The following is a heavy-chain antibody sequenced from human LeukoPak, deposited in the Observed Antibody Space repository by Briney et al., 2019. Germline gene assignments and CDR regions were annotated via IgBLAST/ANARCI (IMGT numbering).Heavy chain of an antibody. CDR3: ARHPHRTIFGVVIMENYMDV. J-gene: IGHJ6*03. V-gene: IGHV3-7*01. CDR1: GFTFSSYW. D-gene: IGHD3-3*01. CDR2: IKQDGSEK. Sequence: GGSLRLSCAASGFTFSSYWMSWVRQAPGKGLEWVANIKQDGSEKYYVDSVKGRFTISRDNAKNSLYLQMNSLRAEDTAVYYCARHPHRTIFGVVIMENYMDVWGKGTTVTVSS.